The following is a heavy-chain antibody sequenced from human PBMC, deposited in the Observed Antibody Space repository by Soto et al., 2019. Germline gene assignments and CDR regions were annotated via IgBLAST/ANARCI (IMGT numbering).Heavy chain of an antibody. V-gene: IGHV4-39*01. CDR2: IYYSGST. CDR1: GGSISSSNYY. J-gene: IGHJ3*02. Sequence: SETLSLTCTVSGGSISSSNYYWGWIRQPPGKGLEWIGSIYYSGSTAYNSSLKSRVTMSVDTSKNQLSLRLSSVTAADTAVYYCASPTLGAFDIWGQGTMVTVSS. D-gene: IGHD3-16*01. CDR3: ASPTLGAFDI.